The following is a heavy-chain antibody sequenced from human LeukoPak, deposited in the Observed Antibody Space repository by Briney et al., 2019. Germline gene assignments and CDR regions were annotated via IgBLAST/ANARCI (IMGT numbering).Heavy chain of an antibody. CDR1: GGTFSSYA. V-gene: IGHV1-69*01. D-gene: IGHD6-13*01. CDR3: ARGPYSSSWYSGDYYYYYMDV. CDR2: IIPIFGTA. Sequence: SVKVCCKASGGTFSSYAISWVRQAPGQGLEWMGGIIPIFGTANYAQKFQGRVTITADESPSTSYMELSSLRSEDTAVYCCARGPYSSSWYSGDYYYYYMDVWGKGTTVTVSS. J-gene: IGHJ6*03.